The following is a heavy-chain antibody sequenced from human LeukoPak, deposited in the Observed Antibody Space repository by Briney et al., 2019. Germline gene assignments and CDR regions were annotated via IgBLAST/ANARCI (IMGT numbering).Heavy chain of an antibody. V-gene: IGHV3-23*01. CDR1: GFTFSSYD. Sequence: PGGSLRLSCAASGFTFSSYDMSWVRQAPGKGLEWVSAISGSGGSTYYADSVKGRFTISRDNSKNTLYLQMNSLRAEDTAVYYCAKYVKVVGRYYFDYWGQGTLVTVSS. J-gene: IGHJ4*02. CDR2: ISGSGGST. D-gene: IGHD2-15*01. CDR3: AKYVKVVGRYYFDY.